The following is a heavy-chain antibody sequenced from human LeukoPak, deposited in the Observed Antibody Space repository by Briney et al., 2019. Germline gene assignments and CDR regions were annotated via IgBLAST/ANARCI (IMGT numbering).Heavy chain of an antibody. J-gene: IGHJ5*02. D-gene: IGHD3-10*01. CDR3: ARGVRGSFFNWFDP. CDR1: GGSFSGYY. CDR2: INHSGST. Sequence: PSETLSLTCAVCGGSFSGYYWSWIRQPPGKGLEWIGEINHSGSTNYNPSLKSRVTISVDTSKNQFSLKLSSVTAADTAVYYCARGVRGSFFNWFDPWGQGTLVTVSS. V-gene: IGHV4-34*01.